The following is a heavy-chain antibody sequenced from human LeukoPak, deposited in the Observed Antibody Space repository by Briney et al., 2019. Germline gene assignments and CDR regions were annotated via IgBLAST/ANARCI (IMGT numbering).Heavy chain of an antibody. CDR2: IYSSGST. D-gene: IGHD3-3*01. Sequence: SETLSLTCTVSGGSFSNYYWSWIRQPPGKGLEWIGYIYSSGSTNYNSSLKSRVTISVNTSKNQFSLKLSSVTAADTAVYYCARGEWFRFDYWGQGTLVTVSS. CDR1: GGSFSNYY. CDR3: ARGEWFRFDY. J-gene: IGHJ4*02. V-gene: IGHV4-59*01.